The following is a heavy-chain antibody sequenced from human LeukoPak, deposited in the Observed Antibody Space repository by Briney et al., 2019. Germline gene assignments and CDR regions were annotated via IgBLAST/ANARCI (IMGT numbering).Heavy chain of an antibody. CDR1: GYRFISYW. CDR2: IYPGDSET. Sequence: GESLKISCKGSGYRFISYWIGWVRQMPGKGLEWMAIIYPGDSETRYSPSFEGQVTIAADKFINTAQLQSGSLEASDTAIYYCARLPYSASYLVPFDYWGQGTLVTVSS. D-gene: IGHD1-26*01. J-gene: IGHJ4*02. V-gene: IGHV5-51*01. CDR3: ARLPYSASYLVPFDY.